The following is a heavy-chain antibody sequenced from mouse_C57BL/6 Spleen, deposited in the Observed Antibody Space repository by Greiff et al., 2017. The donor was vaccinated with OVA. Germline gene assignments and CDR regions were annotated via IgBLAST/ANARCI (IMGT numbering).Heavy chain of an antibody. CDR2: IYPRSGNT. CDR1: GYTFTSYG. CDR3: ARSGSYSNYDYAMDY. J-gene: IGHJ4*01. V-gene: IGHV1-81*01. D-gene: IGHD2-5*01. Sequence: VQLQQSGAELARPGASVKLSCKASGYTFTSYGISWVKQRTGQGLEWIGEIYPRSGNTYYNEKFKGKATLTADKSSSTAYMELRSLTSEDSAVYFCARSGSYSNYDYAMDYWGQGTSVTVSS.